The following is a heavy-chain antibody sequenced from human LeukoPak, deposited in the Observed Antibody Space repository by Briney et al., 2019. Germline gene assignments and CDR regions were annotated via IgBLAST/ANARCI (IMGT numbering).Heavy chain of an antibody. D-gene: IGHD3-22*01. CDR2: INPNSGGT. CDR1: GYTITASY. J-gene: IGHJ4*02. V-gene: IGHV1-2*02. CDR3: ARDRSYDSGGYFRDY. Sequence: GASVKVSCKASGYTITASYMHWVREAPGQGLEWMGWINPNSGGTNYAQKFQGRVTMTRDTSISTAYMELSRLRSDDTALYYCARDRSYDSGGYFRDYWGQGTLVTVSS.